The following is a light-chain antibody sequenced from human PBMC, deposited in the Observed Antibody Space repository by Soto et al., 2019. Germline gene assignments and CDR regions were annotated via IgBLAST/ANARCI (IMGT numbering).Light chain of an antibody. CDR2: DAS. J-gene: IGKJ1*01. V-gene: IGKV3-11*01. CDR3: QQRSNWPPT. Sequence: EIVLTQSPATLSLSPGERATLSCRASQSVSSYLAWYQQKPGQAPRLLIYDASNRATGIPARFSGSGSGTDFTLSLSSLEPEDFAVYYCQQRSNWPPTFGQGTKVDIK. CDR1: QSVSSY.